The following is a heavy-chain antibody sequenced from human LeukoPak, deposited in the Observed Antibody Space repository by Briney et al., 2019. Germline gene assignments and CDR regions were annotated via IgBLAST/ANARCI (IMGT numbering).Heavy chain of an antibody. V-gene: IGHV3-53*01. Sequence: GGSLRLSCTVSGFIVSINSMSWVRQAPGKGLEWVSFIYSGGNTHYSDSVTGRFTISRDNSKNTLYLQMNSLRAEDTAVYYCARRAGAYSHPYDYWGQGTLVTVSS. J-gene: IGHJ4*02. D-gene: IGHD4/OR15-4a*01. CDR1: GFIVSINS. CDR3: ARRAGAYSHPYDY. CDR2: IYSGGNT.